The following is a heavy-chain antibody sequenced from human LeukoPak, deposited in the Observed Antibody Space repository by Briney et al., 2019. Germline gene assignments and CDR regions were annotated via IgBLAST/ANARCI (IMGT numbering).Heavy chain of an antibody. Sequence: SQTLSLTCTVSGGSISSGDYFWSWIRQPPGKGLEWIGYIYYSGSAYYNPSLKSRVTISVDTSKNQFSLKLSSVTAADTAAYYCARDYDSSGWGYYYGMDVWGQGTTVTVSS. V-gene: IGHV4-30-4*01. CDR1: GGSISSGDYF. CDR2: IYYSGSA. CDR3: ARDYDSSGWGYYYGMDV. J-gene: IGHJ6*02. D-gene: IGHD3-22*01.